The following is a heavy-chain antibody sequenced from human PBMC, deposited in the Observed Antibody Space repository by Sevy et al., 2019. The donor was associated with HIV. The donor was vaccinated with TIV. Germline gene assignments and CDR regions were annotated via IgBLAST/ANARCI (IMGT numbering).Heavy chain of an antibody. CDR3: AITREYYSENSGYFDY. CDR2: FDPEDGET. V-gene: IGHV1-24*01. Sequence: ASVKVSCKISGYTLNEFAMHWVRQAPGKGLQWMGTFDPEDGETIYAQKFQGRFAMTEDPSTDTAYMELSSLRSEDTAVYYCAITREYYSENSGYFDYWGQGTLVTVSS. CDR1: GYTLNEFA. J-gene: IGHJ4*02. D-gene: IGHD3-22*01.